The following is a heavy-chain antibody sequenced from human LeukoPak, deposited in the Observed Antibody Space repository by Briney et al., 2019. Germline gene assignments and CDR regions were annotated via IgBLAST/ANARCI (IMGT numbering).Heavy chain of an antibody. J-gene: IGHJ4*02. D-gene: IGHD5-12*01. CDR2: ISGSGGST. Sequence: GGSLRLSCAASGFTFSSYAMSWVRQAPGKGLEWVSAISGSGGSTYYADSVKGRFTISRGNSKNTLYLQMNSLRAEDTAVYYCAKDFKSGYLFDYWGQGTLVTVSS. V-gene: IGHV3-23*01. CDR3: AKDFKSGYLFDY. CDR1: GFTFSSYA.